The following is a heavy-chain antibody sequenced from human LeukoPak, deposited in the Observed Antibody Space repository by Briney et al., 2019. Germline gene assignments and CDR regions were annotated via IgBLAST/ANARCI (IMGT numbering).Heavy chain of an antibody. V-gene: IGHV3-21*01. J-gene: IGHJ5*02. D-gene: IGHD6-6*01. Sequence: PGGSLRLSCAASGFTFSSYSMNWVRQAPGKGLEWVSSISSSSSYIYYADSVKGRFTISRDNAKNSLYLQMNSLRAEDTAVYYCATLYSSPSDGFRAWEFDPWGQGTLVTVSS. CDR2: ISSSSSYI. CDR3: ATLYSSPSDGFRAWEFDP. CDR1: GFTFSSYS.